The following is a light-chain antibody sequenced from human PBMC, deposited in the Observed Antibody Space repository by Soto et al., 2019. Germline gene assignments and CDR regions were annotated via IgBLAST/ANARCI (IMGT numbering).Light chain of an antibody. J-gene: IGLJ3*02. V-gene: IGLV1-44*01. Sequence: QSVLTQPPSVSATPGQGVTLSCSGGDSNIGRTAVNWYQQLPVTAPKLLIYSSNQRPSGVPDRISGSKSGTSASLAISGLQSEDEADYYCAAWDDDLHVWLFGGGTKLTVL. CDR3: AAWDDDLHVWL. CDR2: SSN. CDR1: DSNIGRTA.